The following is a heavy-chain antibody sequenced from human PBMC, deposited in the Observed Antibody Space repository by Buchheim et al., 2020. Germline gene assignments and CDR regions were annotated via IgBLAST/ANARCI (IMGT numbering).Heavy chain of an antibody. Sequence: QVQLVQSGAEVKKPGASVKVSCKASGYTFTSYDINWVRQATGQGLEWMGWMNPNSGNTGYAQKFQGRVTMTRNTSISTASMELSSLRSEDTAVYYCARGPPSTRSDSSGYLLIPATFDYWGQGTL. CDR2: MNPNSGNT. J-gene: IGHJ4*02. CDR1: GYTFTSYD. V-gene: IGHV1-8*01. CDR3: ARGPPSTRSDSSGYLLIPATFDY. D-gene: IGHD3-22*01.